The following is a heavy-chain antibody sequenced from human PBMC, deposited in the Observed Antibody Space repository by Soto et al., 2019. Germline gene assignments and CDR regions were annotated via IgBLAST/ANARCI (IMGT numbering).Heavy chain of an antibody. V-gene: IGHV1-8*02. CDR1: GYTFNNYD. CDR3: TRAYGAETFDF. CDR2: MNPNSGNT. Sequence: GASVKVSCKASGYTFNNYDIHWVRQAPGHGLEWMGWMNPNSGNTGYAQNFRGRVTMTQNTAIGTAYMELSSQRSDDTATYYCTRAYGAETFDFWGQGTRVTVSS. D-gene: IGHD3-10*01. J-gene: IGHJ5*01.